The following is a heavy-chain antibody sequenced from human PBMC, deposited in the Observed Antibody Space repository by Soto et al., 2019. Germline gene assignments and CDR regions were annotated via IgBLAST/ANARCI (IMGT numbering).Heavy chain of an antibody. V-gene: IGHV3-23*03. J-gene: IGHJ4*02. D-gene: IGHD3-10*01. CDR3: ARVGDYYGSGSYYNFRAHLGY. CDR1: GFTFSSYA. CDR2: IWDDGSSK. Sequence: GGSLRLPCAASGFTFSSYAMSWIRQAQGKGLEWVSVIWDDGSSKYYADSVKGRFTISRDNSKNTLYLQMNSLRAEDTAVYYCARVGDYYGSGSYYNFRAHLGYWGQGTLVTVSS.